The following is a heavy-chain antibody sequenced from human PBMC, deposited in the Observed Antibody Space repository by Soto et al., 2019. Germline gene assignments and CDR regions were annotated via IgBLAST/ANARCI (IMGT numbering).Heavy chain of an antibody. CDR1: GFTFGSYT. J-gene: IGHJ4*02. D-gene: IGHD4-17*01. V-gene: IGHV3-23*01. CDR3: ATDSDYGDYKYYFDY. Sequence: GSLRLSCAASGFTFGSYTMSWVRQAPGKGLKWVSIFSSGGNIYYGASVKGRFTISRDNSKNTLYLQMNSLRAEDTAVYYCATDSDYGDYKYYFDYWGQGTLVTVSS. CDR2: IFSSGGNI.